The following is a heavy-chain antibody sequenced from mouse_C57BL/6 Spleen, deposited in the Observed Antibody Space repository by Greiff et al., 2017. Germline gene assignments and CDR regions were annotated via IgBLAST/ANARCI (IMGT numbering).Heavy chain of an antibody. CDR3: ARDYGSSYHYWYFDV. CDR2: INYDGSST. D-gene: IGHD1-1*01. CDR1: GFTFSDYY. J-gene: IGHJ1*03. Sequence: EVKLVESEGGLVQPGSSMKLSCTASGFTFSDYYMAWVRQVPEKGLEWVANINYDGSSTYYLDSLKSRFIISRDNAKNILYLQMSSLKSEDTATYYCARDYGSSYHYWYFDVWGTGTTVTVSS. V-gene: IGHV5-16*01.